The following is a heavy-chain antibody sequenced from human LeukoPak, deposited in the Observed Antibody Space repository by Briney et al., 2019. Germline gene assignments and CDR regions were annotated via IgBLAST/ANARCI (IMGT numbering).Heavy chain of an antibody. Sequence: SETLSLTCTVSGDSINSYFWSWIRQPAGKGLEWIGRIYYSGSTNYNPSLRSRVTMSVDTSKNQFSLNLGSVTAADTAVYYCAREGYSSGWYPDSWGQGTLVTVSS. CDR2: IYYSGST. J-gene: IGHJ4*02. CDR1: GDSINSYF. CDR3: AREGYSSGWYPDS. V-gene: IGHV4-4*07. D-gene: IGHD6-19*01.